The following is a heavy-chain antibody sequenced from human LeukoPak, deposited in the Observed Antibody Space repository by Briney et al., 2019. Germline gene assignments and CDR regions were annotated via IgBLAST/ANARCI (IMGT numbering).Heavy chain of an antibody. V-gene: IGHV4-4*07. CDR1: GGSISAYY. J-gene: IGHJ5*02. D-gene: IGHD3-3*01. Sequence: SETLSLTCTVSGGSISAYYWNWIRQPAGKGLEWIGRIYTSGSANYNPSLKSRVTMSVDTSKNQFSLRLSSATAADTAVYYCARGHYYDFWSGYYQGWFDPWGQETLVTVSS. CDR3: ARGHYYDFWSGYYQGWFDP. CDR2: IYTSGSA.